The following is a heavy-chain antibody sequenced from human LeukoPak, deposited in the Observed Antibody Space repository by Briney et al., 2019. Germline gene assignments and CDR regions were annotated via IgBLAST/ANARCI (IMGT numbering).Heavy chain of an antibody. J-gene: IGHJ4*02. Sequence: SETLSLTCTVSGGSISSYYWGWIRQPPGKGLEWIGSIYYSGSTYYNPSLKSRVTISVDTSKNQFSLKLSSVTAADTAVYYCARHADDYGDAIDYWGQGTLVTVSS. CDR1: GGSISSYY. CDR3: ARHADDYGDAIDY. CDR2: IYYSGST. V-gene: IGHV4-39*01. D-gene: IGHD4-17*01.